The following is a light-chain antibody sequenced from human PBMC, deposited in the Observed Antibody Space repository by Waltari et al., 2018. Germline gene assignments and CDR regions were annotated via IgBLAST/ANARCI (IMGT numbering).Light chain of an antibody. J-gene: IGLJ3*02. Sequence: QSALTQPASVSGSPGQSVTISCTETSDDVGNYYLVSWYQQHPGKVPQLMIYEGTKRPSGVSNRFSGSKSGNTASLTISGLQAEDEADYYCCSFASTSTLNWVFGGGTKLTVL. CDR2: EGT. CDR1: SDDVGNYYL. CDR3: CSFASTSTLNWV. V-gene: IGLV2-23*01.